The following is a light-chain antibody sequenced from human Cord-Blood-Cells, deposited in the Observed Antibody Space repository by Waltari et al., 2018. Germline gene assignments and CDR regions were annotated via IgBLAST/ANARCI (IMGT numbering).Light chain of an antibody. V-gene: IGLV2-14*01. CDR1: SSDVGGYNY. CDR3: SSYTSSSTWV. Sequence: QSALTQPASVSGSPGQSITISCTGTSSDVGGYNYVSWYQQHPGKAPKLMIYDVSNRPSGVSNRFAGSKSGNTASLTICGLHAEDEADYYCSSYTSSSTWVFGGGTKLTVL. J-gene: IGLJ3*02. CDR2: DVS.